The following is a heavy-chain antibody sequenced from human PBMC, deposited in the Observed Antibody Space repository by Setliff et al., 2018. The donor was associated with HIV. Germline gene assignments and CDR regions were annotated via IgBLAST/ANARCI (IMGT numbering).Heavy chain of an antibody. Sequence: GGSLRLSCAVSGFTLRSYGVHWVRQAPGKGLEWVTVLWFDGIRKYYADSVKGRFTISRDDSKNTVYLQMNSLRAEDTAVYYCVGDDDTTSHYGLFEFWGQGTLVTVSS. CDR2: LWFDGIRK. CDR3: VGDDDTTSHYGLFEF. V-gene: IGHV3-33*01. J-gene: IGHJ4*02. D-gene: IGHD3-16*01. CDR1: GFTLRSYG.